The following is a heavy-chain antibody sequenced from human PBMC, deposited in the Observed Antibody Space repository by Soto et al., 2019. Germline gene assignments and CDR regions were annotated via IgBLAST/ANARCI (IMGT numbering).Heavy chain of an antibody. J-gene: IGHJ6*02. Sequence: QVQLVESGGGVVQPGRSLRLSCAASGFTFSSYAMHWVRQAPGKGLEWVAVISYDGSNKYYADSVKGRFTISRDNSKNTMYMQMNSLRREDTAVYYCATDQADAATGMALATYYCYYYGMDVWGQGTPVTVSS. CDR3: ATDQADAATGMALATYYCYYYGMDV. V-gene: IGHV3-30-3*01. CDR2: ISYDGSNK. CDR1: GFTFSSYA. D-gene: IGHD6-13*01.